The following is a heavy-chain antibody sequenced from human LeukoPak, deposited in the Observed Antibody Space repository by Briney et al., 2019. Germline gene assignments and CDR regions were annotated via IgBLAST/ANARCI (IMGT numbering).Heavy chain of an antibody. D-gene: IGHD3-10*01. CDR2: ISYDGSNK. J-gene: IGHJ5*02. CDR3: ARDSRALWFGELLKNNWFDP. Sequence: PGRSLRLSCAASGFTFSSYAMHWVRQAPGKGLEWVAVISYDGSNKYYADSVKGRLTISRDNSKNTLYLQMNSLRAEDTAVYYCARDSRALWFGELLKNNWFDPWGQGTLVTVSS. V-gene: IGHV3-30*04. CDR1: GFTFSSYA.